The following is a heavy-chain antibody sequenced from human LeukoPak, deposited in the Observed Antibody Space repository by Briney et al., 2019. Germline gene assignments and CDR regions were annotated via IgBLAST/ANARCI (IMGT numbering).Heavy chain of an antibody. CDR3: AGHAGGSSWKAFDI. Sequence: SETLSLTCTVSGDSISSRGYYWGWIRQSPGKGLEWIGSIHDSGSTYYSPSLNSRVTMSVDTSKNQFSLKLSSVTAADTAVFYCAGHAGGSSWKAFDIWGQGTLVTVSS. D-gene: IGHD6-13*01. CDR2: IHDSGST. J-gene: IGHJ3*02. CDR1: GDSISSRGYY. V-gene: IGHV4-39*01.